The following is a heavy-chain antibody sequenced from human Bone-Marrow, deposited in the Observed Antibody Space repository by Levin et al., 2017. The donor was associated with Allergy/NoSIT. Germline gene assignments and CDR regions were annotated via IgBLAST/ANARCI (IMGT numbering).Heavy chain of an antibody. V-gene: IGHV3-74*01. CDR1: GFTFSDYW. CDR3: AREGDSRWYSALDV. CDR2: INSDGSMT. D-gene: IGHD6-13*01. Sequence: LSLTCAASGFTFSDYWFHWVRQGPGKGLVWLSRINSDGSMTDHADSVKGRFTMSRDNAKNVLYLQMNSLTVEDTAVYYCAREGDSRWYSALDVWGQGTMVTVSS. J-gene: IGHJ3*01.